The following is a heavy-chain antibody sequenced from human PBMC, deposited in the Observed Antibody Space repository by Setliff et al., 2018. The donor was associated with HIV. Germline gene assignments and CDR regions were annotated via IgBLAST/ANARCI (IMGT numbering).Heavy chain of an antibody. D-gene: IGHD1-1*01. CDR2: IYYSGSS. V-gene: IGHV4-34*01. CDR3: ARRYHDASGFYNS. J-gene: IGHJ4*02. CDR1: GGSFSGYD. Sequence: PSETLSLTCAVYGGSFSGYDWSWIRQPPGKGLEWIGSIYYSGSSYNASLKSRVTISLDTSKDHFSLKLSSVAAADTAVYYCARRYHDASGFYNSWGQGVLVTVSS.